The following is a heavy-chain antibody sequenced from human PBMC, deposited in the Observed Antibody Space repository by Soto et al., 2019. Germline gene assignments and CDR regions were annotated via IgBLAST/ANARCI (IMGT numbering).Heavy chain of an antibody. J-gene: IGHJ4*02. CDR3: ASIAAPGTTHFDF. CDR1: GGSIGSSSYY. CDR2: IYYSGNT. D-gene: IGHD6-13*01. Sequence: SETLSLTCTVSGGSIGSSSYYWGWIGQSPGKGLEWIGNIYYSGNTFYNPSLQSRVAISVDTSKNQFYLHLSSVTAADTAIFYCASIAAPGTTHFDFWGQGTLVTVSS. V-gene: IGHV4-39*01.